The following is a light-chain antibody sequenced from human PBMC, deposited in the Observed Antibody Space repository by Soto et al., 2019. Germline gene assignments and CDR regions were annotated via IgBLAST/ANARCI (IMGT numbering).Light chain of an antibody. CDR2: DIS. Sequence: EIVLTQSPATLSVSPGERATLSCRASQSVSKLLTWYQQKPGQPPSLLMYDISTRAAGIPARFSGSGSGTDFTLTISSLEPEDFGVYFCQQWTNGPPFTFGQGTKLDIK. J-gene: IGKJ2*01. CDR1: QSVSKL. V-gene: IGKV3-11*01. CDR3: QQWTNGPPFT.